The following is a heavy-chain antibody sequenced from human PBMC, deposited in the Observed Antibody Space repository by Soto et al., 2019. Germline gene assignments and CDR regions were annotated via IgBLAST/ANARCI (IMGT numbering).Heavy chain of an antibody. Sequence: SVTCTVGDDSISSGGRYCSWISQHPGKGLEWIGYIYYSGSTYYNPSLKSRVTISVDTSKNQFSLKLSYVTAAGTAVYYCASAPRYDCWSGYPVYYFDYWGQGTLVTVSS. CDR1: DDSISSGGRY. V-gene: IGHV4-31*03. J-gene: IGHJ4*02. CDR2: IYYSGST. CDR3: ASAPRYDCWSGYPVYYFDY. D-gene: IGHD3-3*01.